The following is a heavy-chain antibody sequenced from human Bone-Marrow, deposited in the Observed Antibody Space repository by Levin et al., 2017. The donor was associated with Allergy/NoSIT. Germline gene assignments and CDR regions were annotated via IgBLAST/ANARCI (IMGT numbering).Heavy chain of an antibody. Sequence: GGSLRLSCAASGFTFNNYWMNWVRQAPGKGLEWVANIKQDGSEENYVDSVKGRFTTSRDNAKNSVSLQMNSLRAEDTAMYFCERKQRWLARGNDALDVWGQGTMVTVSS. V-gene: IGHV3-7*01. CDR2: IKQDGSEE. CDR1: GFTFNNYW. CDR3: ERKQRWLARGNDALDV. J-gene: IGHJ3*01. D-gene: IGHD6-19*01.